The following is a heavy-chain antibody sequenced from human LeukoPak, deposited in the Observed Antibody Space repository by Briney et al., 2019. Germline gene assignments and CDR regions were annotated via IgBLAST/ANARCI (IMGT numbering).Heavy chain of an antibody. V-gene: IGHV3-23*01. CDR1: GFIFSTYG. CDR3: ARILSSAWGELGY. CDR2: ISGSGGST. Sequence: PGGSLRLSCADSGFIFSTYGMSWVRQAPGKGLEWVSAISGSGGSTYYADSVKGRFTISRDNSKNTLYLQMNSLRAEDTAVYYYARILSSAWGELGYWGQGTLVTVSS. J-gene: IGHJ4*02. D-gene: IGHD6-19*01.